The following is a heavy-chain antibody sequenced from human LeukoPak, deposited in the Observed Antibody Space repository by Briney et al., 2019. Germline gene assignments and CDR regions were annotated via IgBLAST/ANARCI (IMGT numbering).Heavy chain of an antibody. D-gene: IGHD1-26*01. J-gene: IGHJ3*02. CDR3: ARDSTLGYIGAFDI. Sequence: SETLSLTCAVYGGSFSGYYWSWIRQPPGKGLEWIGYIYYSGSTNYNPSLKSRVTISVDTSKNQFSLKLSSVTAADTAVYYCARDSTLGYIGAFDIWGQGTMVTVSS. CDR1: GGSFSGYY. CDR2: IYYSGST. V-gene: IGHV4-59*01.